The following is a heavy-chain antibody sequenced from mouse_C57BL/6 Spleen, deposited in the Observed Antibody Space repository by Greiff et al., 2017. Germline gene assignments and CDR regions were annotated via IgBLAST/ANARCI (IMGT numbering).Heavy chain of an antibody. CDR3: ARVPYYGSSYGYFDV. CDR1: GYSITSGYY. Sequence: EVKLMESGPGLVKPSQSLSLTCSVTGYSITSGYYWNWIRQFPGNKLEWMGYISYDGSNNYNPSLKNPISITRDTSKNQFFLKLNSVTTEDTATYYCARVPYYGSSYGYFDVWGTGTTVTVSS. J-gene: IGHJ1*03. V-gene: IGHV3-6*01. CDR2: ISYDGSN. D-gene: IGHD1-1*01.